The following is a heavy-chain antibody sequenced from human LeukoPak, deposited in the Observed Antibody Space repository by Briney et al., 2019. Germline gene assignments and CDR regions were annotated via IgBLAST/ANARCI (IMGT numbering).Heavy chain of an antibody. D-gene: IGHD6-13*01. Sequence: PGGSLRLSCAASGFTFSSYAMHWVRQAPGKGLEWVAVISYDGSNKYYADSVKGRFTISRDNAKNSLYLQMNSLRAEDTALYYCARVNIAAAYLAFDIWGQGTMVTVSS. CDR2: ISYDGSNK. CDR1: GFTFSSYA. J-gene: IGHJ3*02. V-gene: IGHV3-30*04. CDR3: ARVNIAAAYLAFDI.